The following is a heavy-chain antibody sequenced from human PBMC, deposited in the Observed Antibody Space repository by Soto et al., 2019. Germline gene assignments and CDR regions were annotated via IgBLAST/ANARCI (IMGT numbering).Heavy chain of an antibody. Sequence: QVQLQESGPGLVKPSQTLSLTCTVSGGSISSGDYYWSWIRQPPGKGLEWIGYIYYSGSTYYNPSLKSRVTISVDTSKNQFSLQLSSVTAADTAVYYCARESGGDTAMPYPFDYWGQGTLVTVSS. D-gene: IGHD5-18*01. CDR1: GGSISSGDYY. CDR3: ARESGGDTAMPYPFDY. J-gene: IGHJ4*02. CDR2: IYYSGST. V-gene: IGHV4-30-4*01.